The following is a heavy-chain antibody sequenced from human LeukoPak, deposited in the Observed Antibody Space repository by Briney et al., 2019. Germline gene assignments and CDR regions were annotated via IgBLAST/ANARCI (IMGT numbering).Heavy chain of an antibody. J-gene: IGHJ2*01. Sequence: GASVKVSCKASGYTFTGYYMHWVRQAPGQGLEWMGWINPNSGGTNYAQKFQGRVTMTRDTSISTAYMELSRLRSDDTAVYYCARFYCSGGSCYRGSFDLWGRGTLVTVSS. CDR1: GYTFTGYY. CDR3: ARFYCSGGSCYRGSFDL. CDR2: INPNSGGT. V-gene: IGHV1-2*02. D-gene: IGHD2-15*01.